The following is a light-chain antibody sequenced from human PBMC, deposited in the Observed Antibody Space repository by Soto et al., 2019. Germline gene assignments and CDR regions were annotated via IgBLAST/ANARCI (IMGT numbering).Light chain of an antibody. CDR1: GSDLGAGYD. CDR2: GNN. CDR3: QPSRRDSHV. J-gene: IGLJ1*01. V-gene: IGLV1-40*01. Sequence: QSVLTQPPSVSGAPGQRVTISCTGSGSDLGAGYDVHWYQQLPGRAPKLLIYGNNQRPSGVPDRFSGSKSGSSASLDIIGLQAEDEADYFCQPSRRDSHVFGTGTKVTVL.